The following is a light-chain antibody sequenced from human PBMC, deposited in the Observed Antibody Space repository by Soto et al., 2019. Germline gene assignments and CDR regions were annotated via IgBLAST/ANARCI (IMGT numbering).Light chain of an antibody. CDR3: SSYTGSSTPYV. V-gene: IGLV2-14*01. J-gene: IGLJ1*01. Sequence: QSALTQPASVSGSPGQSITISCTGTSSDVGGYNYVSWYQQHPGKAPKLMIYDVSNRPSGVSKRFSGSKSGNTASLTISGRQAEAEADYYCSSYTGSSTPYVFGTGTKLTVL. CDR1: SSDVGGYNY. CDR2: DVS.